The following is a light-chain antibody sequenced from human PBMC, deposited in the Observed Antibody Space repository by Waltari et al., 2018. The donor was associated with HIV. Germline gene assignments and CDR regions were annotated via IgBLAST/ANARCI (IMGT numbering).Light chain of an antibody. CDR3: LSADSSGSYV. Sequence: SSELTQPPSVSVSPGQTARITCSGDASPKPYTHWFQQKPGQAPVVVIHKNTDRPSGIPERFSASRSGTTVTLTISGVQADDEADYYCLSADSSGSYVFGPGTTVTVL. V-gene: IGLV3-25*03. CDR1: ASPKPY. CDR2: KNT. J-gene: IGLJ1*01.